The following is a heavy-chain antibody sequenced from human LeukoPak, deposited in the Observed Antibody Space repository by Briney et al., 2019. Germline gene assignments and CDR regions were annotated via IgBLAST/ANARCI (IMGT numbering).Heavy chain of an antibody. V-gene: IGHV1-8*02. CDR3: ARGSIAAAGNYYYYGMDV. CDR1: GYTFTSYG. Sequence: ASVKVSCKASGYTFTSYGISWVRQAPGQGLEWMGWMNPNSGNTGYAQKFQGRVTMTRNTSISTAYMELSSLRSEDTAVYYCARGSIAAAGNYYYYGMDVWGQGTTVTVSS. CDR2: MNPNSGNT. J-gene: IGHJ6*02. D-gene: IGHD6-13*01.